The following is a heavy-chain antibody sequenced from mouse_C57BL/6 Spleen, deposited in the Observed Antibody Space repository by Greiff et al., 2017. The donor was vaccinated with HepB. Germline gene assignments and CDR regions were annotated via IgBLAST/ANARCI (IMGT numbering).Heavy chain of an antibody. CDR1: GFNIKDYY. CDR3: TTLITTVEESPNFDY. V-gene: IGHV14-1*01. Sequence: EVKVVESGAELVRPGASVKLSCTASGFNIKDYYMHWVKQRPEQGLEWIGRIDPEDGDTEYAPKFQGKATMTADTSSNTAYLQLSSLTSEDTAVYYCTTLITTVEESPNFDYWGQGTTLTVSS. D-gene: IGHD1-1*01. CDR2: IDPEDGDT. J-gene: IGHJ2*01.